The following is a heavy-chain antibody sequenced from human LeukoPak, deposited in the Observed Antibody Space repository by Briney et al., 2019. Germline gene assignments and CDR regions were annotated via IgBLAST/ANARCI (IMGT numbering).Heavy chain of an antibody. Sequence: GESLKVSCKGSGYSFTSHWIGWGRQPPGKGLEWMGIIYPGDSATRYSPSFQGQVTISADKSISTAYLQWSSLKASDTAMYYCASPYGSGSKYPYYFDFWGQGTLVTVSS. CDR1: GYSFTSHW. CDR2: IYPGDSAT. D-gene: IGHD3-10*01. CDR3: ASPYGSGSKYPYYFDF. J-gene: IGHJ4*02. V-gene: IGHV5-51*01.